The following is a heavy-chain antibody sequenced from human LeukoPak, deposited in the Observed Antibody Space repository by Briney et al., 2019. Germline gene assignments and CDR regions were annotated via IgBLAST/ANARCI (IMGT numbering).Heavy chain of an antibody. CDR2: ISWNSRII. D-gene: IGHD1-26*01. V-gene: IGHV3-9*01. J-gene: IGHJ4*02. CDR3: ARLTGAASGTYYFDF. Sequence: GGSLRLSCAASGFIFDDYAMYWVRQAAGKGLEWVSGISWNSRIIDYADSVKGRFTISRDNAKTSLYLQMNSLTTGDTAFYYCARLTGAASGTYYFDFWGQGTLVTVSS. CDR1: GFIFDDYA.